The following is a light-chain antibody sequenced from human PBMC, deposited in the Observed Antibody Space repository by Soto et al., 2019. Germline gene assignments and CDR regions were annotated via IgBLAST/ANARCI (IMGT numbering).Light chain of an antibody. CDR2: DAS. J-gene: IGKJ4*01. CDR1: QSVSSNY. Sequence: EIVLTQSPDTLSLSPGERASLSCRVSQSVSSNYLAWYQQTPGQAPRLLIYDASNRATGIPARFSGSGSGTDFTLTISSLEPEDFAVYYCQQRSNWPPAFGGGTKVEIK. V-gene: IGKV3-11*01. CDR3: QQRSNWPPA.